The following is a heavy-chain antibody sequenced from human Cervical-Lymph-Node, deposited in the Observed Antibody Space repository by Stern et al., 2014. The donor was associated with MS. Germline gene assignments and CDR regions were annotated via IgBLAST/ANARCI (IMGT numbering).Heavy chain of an antibody. J-gene: IGHJ3*01. Sequence: VQLVQSGAELKKPGESLKISCQGSEYSFTDYWIGWVRQVPGTGQEWMGVIYPGGPDTSYSPSFQVQVRISAHQSVGTAYLQWSSLKASDTAIYYCARVVYDIVLRHYSHGNAFDLWGQGTMVTVSS. CDR3: ARVVYDIVLRHYSHGNAFDL. CDR2: IYPGGPDT. D-gene: IGHD2-8*02. V-gene: IGHV5-51*03. CDR1: EYSFTDYW.